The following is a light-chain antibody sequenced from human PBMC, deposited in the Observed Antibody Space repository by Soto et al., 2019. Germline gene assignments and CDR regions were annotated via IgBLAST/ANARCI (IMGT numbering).Light chain of an antibody. CDR3: AAWDDSLNGYV. CDR2: SNS. Sequence: QSALAQPPSASGTPGQRVTISCSGSSPNIGSNIVNWYQQLPGTAPKLLIYSNSQRPSGVPDRFSGSKSGTSASLAIRGLQSDDEADYYCAAWDDSLNGYVFGTGTKSPS. CDR1: SPNIGSNI. J-gene: IGLJ1*01. V-gene: IGLV1-44*01.